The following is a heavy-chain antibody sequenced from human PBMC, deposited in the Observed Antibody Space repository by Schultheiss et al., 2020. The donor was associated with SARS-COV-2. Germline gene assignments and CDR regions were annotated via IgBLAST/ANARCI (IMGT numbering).Heavy chain of an antibody. J-gene: IGHJ5*02. Sequence: GPTLVKPTQTLTLTCTFSGFSLSNYGVRLSWIRQPPGKALEWLALIDWDDDKYYSTSLKTRLTISKDTSKNQVVLTMTNMDPVDTATYYCARIRLDTAMVTGWFDPWGQGTLVTVSS. V-gene: IGHV2-70*01. CDR1: GFSLSNYGVR. CDR2: IDWDDDK. D-gene: IGHD5-18*01. CDR3: ARIRLDTAMVTGWFDP.